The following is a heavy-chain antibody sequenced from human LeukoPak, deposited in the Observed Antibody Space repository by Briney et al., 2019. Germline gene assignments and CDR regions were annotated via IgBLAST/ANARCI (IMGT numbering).Heavy chain of an antibody. CDR3: ARVRGMTTVTLYYYYGMDV. CDR2: INHSGGT. CDR1: GGSFSGYY. Sequence: SETLSLTCAVYGGSFSGYYWSWIRQPPGKGLEWIGEINHSGGTNYNPSLKSRVTISVDTSKNQFSLKLSSVTAADTAVYYCARVRGMTTVTLYYYYGMDVWGQGTTVTVSS. V-gene: IGHV4-34*01. D-gene: IGHD4-17*01. J-gene: IGHJ6*02.